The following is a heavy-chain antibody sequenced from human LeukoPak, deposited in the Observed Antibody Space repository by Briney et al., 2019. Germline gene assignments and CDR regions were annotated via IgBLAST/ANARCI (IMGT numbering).Heavy chain of an antibody. CDR3: ARATTMEYYWGFDY. Sequence: GGSLRLSCAASGFTFSSYSMNWVRQAPGKGLEWVSSISSSSSYIYYADSVKGRFTISRDNAKNSLYLQMNSLRAEDTAVYYCARATTMEYYWGFDYWGQGTLVTVSS. CDR2: ISSSSSYI. D-gene: IGHD3-10*01. V-gene: IGHV3-21*01. CDR1: GFTFSSYS. J-gene: IGHJ4*02.